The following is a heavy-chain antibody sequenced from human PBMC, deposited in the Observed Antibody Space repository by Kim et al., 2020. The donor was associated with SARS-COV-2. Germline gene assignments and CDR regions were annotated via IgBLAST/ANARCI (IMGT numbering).Heavy chain of an antibody. CDR3: GRGASSGYYFRSKWDYFDY. V-gene: IGHV4-34*01. D-gene: IGHD3-22*01. CDR1: GGSFSGYY. J-gene: IGHJ4*02. CDR2: INHSGST. Sequence: SETLSLTCAVYGGSFSGYYWSWIRQPPGKGLEWIGEINHSGSTNYNPSLKSRVTISVDTSKNQFSLKLSSVTAADTAVYYCGRGASSGYYFRSKWDYFDYWGQGTLVTVSS.